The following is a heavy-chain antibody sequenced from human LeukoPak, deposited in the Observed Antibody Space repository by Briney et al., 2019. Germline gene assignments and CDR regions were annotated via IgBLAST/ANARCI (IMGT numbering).Heavy chain of an antibody. D-gene: IGHD6-13*01. J-gene: IGHJ4*02. V-gene: IGHV3-64D*06. Sequence: PGGSLRLSCSASGFTFSSYAMHWVRQAPGKGLEYVSAISSNGGSTYYADSVKGRFTISRDNSKNTLYLQMSSLRAEDTAVYYCAKHRYSSSWYYFDYWGQGTLVTVSS. CDR2: ISSNGGST. CDR1: GFTFSSYA. CDR3: AKHRYSSSWYYFDY.